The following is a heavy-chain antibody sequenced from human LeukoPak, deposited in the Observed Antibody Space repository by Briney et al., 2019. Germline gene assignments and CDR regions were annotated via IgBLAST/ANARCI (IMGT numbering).Heavy chain of an antibody. Sequence: SETLSLTCTVSGGSISSSSYYWGWIRQPPGKGLEWIGSIYYSGSTYYNPSLKSRVTISVDTSKNQFSLKLSSVTAADTAVYYCARGIAAAGKIPYYYYYYMDVWGKGTTVTISS. CDR1: GGSISSSSYY. CDR3: ARGIAAAGKIPYYYYYYMDV. V-gene: IGHV4-39*07. D-gene: IGHD6-13*01. CDR2: IYYSGST. J-gene: IGHJ6*03.